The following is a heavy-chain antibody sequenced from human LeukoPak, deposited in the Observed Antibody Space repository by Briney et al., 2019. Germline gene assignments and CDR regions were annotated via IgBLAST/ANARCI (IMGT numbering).Heavy chain of an antibody. Sequence: KTSETLSLTCTVSGYSISSGYYWGWIRQPPGKGLEWIGSIYHSGSTYYNPSLKSRVTIPVDTSKNQFSLKLSSVTAADTAVYYCARGKLAADAFDIWGQGTMVTVSS. V-gene: IGHV4-38-2*02. CDR1: GYSISSGYY. D-gene: IGHD6-13*01. CDR2: IYHSGST. J-gene: IGHJ3*02. CDR3: ARGKLAADAFDI.